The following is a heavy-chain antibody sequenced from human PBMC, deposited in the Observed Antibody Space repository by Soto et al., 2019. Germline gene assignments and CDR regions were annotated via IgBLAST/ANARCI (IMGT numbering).Heavy chain of an antibody. J-gene: IGHJ6*02. Sequence: GGSLRLSCAASGITFSNAWMTWVRQAPGKGLEWVGRIKSITDGGTTDYAAPVKGRFTISRDDSKGTLYLQMNNLKTEDTAVYHCTTDSADIVVVPATFGMDVWGQGTTVTVSS. CDR1: GITFSNAW. CDR3: TTDSADIVVVPATFGMDV. V-gene: IGHV3-15*01. D-gene: IGHD2-2*01. CDR2: IKSITDGGTT.